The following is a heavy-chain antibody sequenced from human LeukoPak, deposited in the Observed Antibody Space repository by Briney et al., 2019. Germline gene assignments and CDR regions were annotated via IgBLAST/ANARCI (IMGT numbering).Heavy chain of an antibody. CDR2: ISSSSSYI. Sequence: GGSLRLSCAASGFTFSNSGMHWVRQAPGKGLEWVSSISSSSSYIYYADSVKGRFTISRDNAKNSLYLQMNSLRAEDTAMYYCARDRSLPPGAGAFDIWGQGTMVTVSS. CDR3: ARDRSLPPGAGAFDI. CDR1: GFTFSNSG. D-gene: IGHD2-15*01. J-gene: IGHJ3*02. V-gene: IGHV3-21*01.